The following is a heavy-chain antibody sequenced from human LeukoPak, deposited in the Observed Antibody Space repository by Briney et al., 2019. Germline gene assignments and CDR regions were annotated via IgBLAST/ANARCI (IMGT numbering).Heavy chain of an antibody. CDR2: IWYDGSNK. CDR1: GFTFSSYG. Sequence: PGGSPRLSCAASGFTFSSYGMHWVRQAPGKGLEWVAVIWYDGSNKYYADSVKGRFTISRDNSKNTLYLQMNSLRAEDTAVCYCARDVDTAMVDYWGQGTLVTVSS. J-gene: IGHJ4*02. V-gene: IGHV3-33*01. D-gene: IGHD5-18*01. CDR3: ARDVDTAMVDY.